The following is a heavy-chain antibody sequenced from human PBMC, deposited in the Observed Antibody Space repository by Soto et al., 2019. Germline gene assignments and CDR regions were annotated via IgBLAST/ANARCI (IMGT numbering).Heavy chain of an antibody. V-gene: IGHV3-48*03. Sequence: GSLRLYCSASGFTWSRYEMNWVRQVPGRGLEWISYISPSDSAAYYADSVKGRFTISRDNTKNALILQMNSLRAEDTAVYYCARTLKNQLPPYYYAMDVWGQGTTVTVSS. J-gene: IGHJ6*02. D-gene: IGHD2-2*01. CDR3: ARTLKNQLPPYYYAMDV. CDR2: ISPSDSAA. CDR1: GFTWSRYE.